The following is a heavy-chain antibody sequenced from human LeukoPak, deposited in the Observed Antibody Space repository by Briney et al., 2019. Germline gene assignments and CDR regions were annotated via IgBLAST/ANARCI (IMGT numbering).Heavy chain of an antibody. D-gene: IGHD2-2*01. J-gene: IGHJ5*02. Sequence: ASVKVSCKASGYTFTGYYMHWVRQAPGQGLEWMGWINPNSGGTNYAQKFQGRVTMTRDTSINTAYMELSRLRSDDTAVYYCASNNPLIVVVPAAVADWFDPWGQGTLVTVSS. CDR2: INPNSGGT. CDR3: ASNNPLIVVVPAAVADWFDP. V-gene: IGHV1-2*02. CDR1: GYTFTGYY.